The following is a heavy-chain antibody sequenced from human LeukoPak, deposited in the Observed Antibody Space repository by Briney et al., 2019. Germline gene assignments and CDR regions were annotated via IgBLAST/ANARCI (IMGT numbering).Heavy chain of an antibody. V-gene: IGHV3-21*01. CDR1: GFTFSSYS. CDR2: ISSSSSYI. D-gene: IGHD1-26*01. CDR3: ARAGNQWELLLDAFDI. J-gene: IGHJ3*02. Sequence: AGGSLSLSCAASGFTFSSYSMNWVRQAPGKGLEWVSSISSSSSYIYYADSVKGRFTISRDNAKNSLYLQMNSLRAEDTAVYYCARAGNQWELLLDAFDIWGHGRMFTVSS.